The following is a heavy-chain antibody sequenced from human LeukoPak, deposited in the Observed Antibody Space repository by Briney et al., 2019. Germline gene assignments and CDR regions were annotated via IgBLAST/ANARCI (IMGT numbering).Heavy chain of an antibody. CDR3: AKGGVYNWNELDY. CDR1: GFTLDDYT. J-gene: IGHJ4*02. CDR2: ISWDGGST. V-gene: IGHV3-43*01. D-gene: IGHD1-20*01. Sequence: PGGSLRLSCAASGFTLDDYTMHWVRQAPGKGLEWVSLISWDGGSTYYADSVKGRFTISRDNSKNSLYLQMNSLRTEDTALYYCAKGGVYNWNELDYWGQGTLVTVSS.